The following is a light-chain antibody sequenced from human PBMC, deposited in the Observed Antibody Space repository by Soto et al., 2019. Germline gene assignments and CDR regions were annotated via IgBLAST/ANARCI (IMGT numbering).Light chain of an antibody. Sequence: EIVLTQSPATLSLSPGERATLSCRASQSVSGHLAWYQQKPGQAPRLLIYDASNRASGIPARFSGSWSGTDFTLTISSLQPEDFATYYCQQSYSTPRTFGQGTKVEIK. V-gene: IGKV3-11*01. J-gene: IGKJ1*01. CDR3: QQSYSTPRT. CDR2: DAS. CDR1: QSVSGH.